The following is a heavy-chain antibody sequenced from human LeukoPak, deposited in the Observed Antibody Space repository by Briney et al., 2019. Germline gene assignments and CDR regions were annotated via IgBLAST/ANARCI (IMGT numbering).Heavy chain of an antibody. CDR2: ISAYNGNT. CDR3: ARDLPFIYDSRAIPLDY. D-gene: IGHD3-22*01. CDR1: GYTFTGYY. V-gene: IGHV1-18*04. J-gene: IGHJ4*02. Sequence: ASVKVSCKASGYTFTGYYMHWVRQAPGQGLEWMGWISAYNGNTNYAQKLQGRVTMTTDTSTSTAYMELRSLRSDDTAVYYCARDLPFIYDSRAIPLDYWGQGTLVTVSS.